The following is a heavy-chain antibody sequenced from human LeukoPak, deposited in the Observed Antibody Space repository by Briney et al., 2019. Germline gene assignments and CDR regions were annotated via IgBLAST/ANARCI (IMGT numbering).Heavy chain of an antibody. Sequence: PSETLSLTCAVYGGSFSGYYWSWIRQPPGKGLEWIGEINHSGSTNYNPSLKSRVTISVDTSKNQFSLKLSSVTAADTAVYYCARSDAFDIWGQGTMVTVS. V-gene: IGHV4-34*01. CDR1: GGSFSGYY. J-gene: IGHJ3*02. CDR3: ARSDAFDI. CDR2: INHSGST.